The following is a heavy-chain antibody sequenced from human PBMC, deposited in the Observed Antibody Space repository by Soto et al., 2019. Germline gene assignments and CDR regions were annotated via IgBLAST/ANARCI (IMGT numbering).Heavy chain of an antibody. CDR3: AVGGEWSFNFEY. Sequence: EVQLLESGGGLVQPGGSLRLSCAASGFTFSSYAISWVRQAPGKGLEWVSAISGSGGNTEYTDSVKGRFTISRDNSKNTLYLQMNNLRVEDKAVYYCAVGGEWSFNFEYWGQGTLVTVFS. V-gene: IGHV3-23*01. J-gene: IGHJ4*02. CDR2: ISGSGGNT. D-gene: IGHD3-3*01. CDR1: GFTFSSYA.